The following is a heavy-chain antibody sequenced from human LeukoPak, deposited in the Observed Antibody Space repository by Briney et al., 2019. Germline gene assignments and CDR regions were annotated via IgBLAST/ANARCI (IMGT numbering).Heavy chain of an antibody. CDR3: ARGPNIVGATMGQDY. CDR1: GGSFSGYY. Sequence: SETLSLTCAVYGGSFSGYYWSWIRQPPGKGLEWIGEINHSGSTNYNPSLKSRVTISVDTSKNQFSLKLSSVTAADTAVYYCARGPNIVGATMGQDYWGQGTLVTVSS. J-gene: IGHJ4*02. V-gene: IGHV4-34*01. CDR2: INHSGST. D-gene: IGHD1-26*01.